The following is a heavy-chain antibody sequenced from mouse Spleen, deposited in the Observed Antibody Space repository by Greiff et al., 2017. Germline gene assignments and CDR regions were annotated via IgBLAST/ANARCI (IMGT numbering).Heavy chain of an antibody. Sequence: EVKLVESGGGLVKLGGSLKLSCAASGFTFSSYYMSWVRQTPEKRLEWVATISSGGGSTYYPDSVKGRFTISRDNAKNTLYLQMSSLNSEDTAVYYCARDESGSLAWFAYWGQGTLVTVSA. J-gene: IGHJ3*01. CDR2: ISSGGGST. V-gene: IGHV5-6-4*01. CDR3: ARDESGSLAWFAY. CDR1: GFTFSSYY. D-gene: IGHD1-1*01.